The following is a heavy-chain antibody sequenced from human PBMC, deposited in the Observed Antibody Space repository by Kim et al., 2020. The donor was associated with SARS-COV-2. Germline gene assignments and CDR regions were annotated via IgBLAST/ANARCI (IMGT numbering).Heavy chain of an antibody. D-gene: IGHD3-10*01. Sequence: GGSLRLSCAASGFTFSSYAMSWVRQAPGKGLEWVSGISGSGGSTYYADSVKGRFTISRDNSKNTLYLQMNSLRAEDTAVYYCAKGASGSTVRGVIITVPSAFDIWGQGAMVTVSS. CDR3: AKGASGSTVRGVIITVPSAFDI. CDR2: ISGSGGST. V-gene: IGHV3-23*01. CDR1: GFTFSSYA. J-gene: IGHJ3*02.